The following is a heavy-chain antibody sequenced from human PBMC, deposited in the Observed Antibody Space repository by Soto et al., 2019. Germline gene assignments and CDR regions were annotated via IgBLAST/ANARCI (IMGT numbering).Heavy chain of an antibody. J-gene: IGHJ4*02. CDR2: IRGSGGST. Sequence: VGSLRLSCAAPGFNFRSYGMRRIRKAPGKGLEWVAVIRGSGGSTYYADSVKGRFTISRDNSKNTLYLQMNSLRAEDTAVYYCAKVSIGSAAGPSDYLGQGILVTVTS. D-gene: IGHD6-13*01. CDR1: GFNFRSYG. CDR3: AKVSIGSAAGPSDY. V-gene: IGHV3-23*01.